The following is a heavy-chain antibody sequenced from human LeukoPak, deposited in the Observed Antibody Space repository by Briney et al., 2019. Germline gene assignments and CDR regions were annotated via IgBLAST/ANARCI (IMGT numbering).Heavy chain of an antibody. Sequence: PGGSPRLSCAASGFTFSSSAMSWVRQAPGKGLEWVSSISGSGGSTHYADSVKGRFTISRDNSKNTLFLQMNSLRAEDTAVYYCAKDLSYWYFDLWGRGTLVIVSS. V-gene: IGHV3-23*01. CDR2: ISGSGGST. CDR1: GFTFSSSA. J-gene: IGHJ2*01. CDR3: AKDLSYWYFDL.